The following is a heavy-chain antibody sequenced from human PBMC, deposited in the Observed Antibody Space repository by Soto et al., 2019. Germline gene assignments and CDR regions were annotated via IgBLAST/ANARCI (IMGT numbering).Heavy chain of an antibody. CDR3: ARGRLATVVTPRAFDI. V-gene: IGHV1-69*13. CDR2: TIPIFGTA. Sequence: GASVKVSCKASGGTFSSYAISWVRQAPGQGLEWMGGTIPIFGTANYAQKFQGRVTITADESTSTAYMELSSLRSEDTAVYYCARGRLATVVTPRAFDIWGQGTMVTVSS. CDR1: GGTFSSYA. J-gene: IGHJ3*02. D-gene: IGHD4-17*01.